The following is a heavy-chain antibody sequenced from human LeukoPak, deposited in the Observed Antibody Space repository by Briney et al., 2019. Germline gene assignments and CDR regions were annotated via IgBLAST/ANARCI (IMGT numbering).Heavy chain of an antibody. CDR2: ISGSGGST. V-gene: IGHV3-23*01. CDR3: AKDVGYCSGGSCRAFDY. D-gene: IGHD2-15*01. J-gene: IGHJ4*02. Sequence: GGSLRLSCAASGFTFSSYGMHWVRQAPGKGLEWVSAISGSGGSTYYADSVKGRFTISRDNSKNTLYLQMNSLRAEDTALYYCAKDVGYCSGGSCRAFDYWGQGTLVTVSS. CDR1: GFTFSSYG.